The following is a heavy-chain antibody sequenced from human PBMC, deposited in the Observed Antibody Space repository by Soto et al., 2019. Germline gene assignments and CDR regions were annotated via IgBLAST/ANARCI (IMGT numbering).Heavy chain of an antibody. J-gene: IGHJ5*02. V-gene: IGHV4-31*03. CDR3: ARERTGYSRRRYNTTKTQWGNWFDT. D-gene: IGHD1-1*01. Sequence: PSETLSLTCTVSGGSISSGGYYWSWIRQHPGKGLEWIGYIYYSGSTYYNPSLKSRVTISVDTSKNQFSLKLSSVTAADTAVYYCARERTGYSRRRYNTTKTQWGNWFDTWGQGTLVTVSS. CDR1: GGSISSGGYY. CDR2: IYYSGST.